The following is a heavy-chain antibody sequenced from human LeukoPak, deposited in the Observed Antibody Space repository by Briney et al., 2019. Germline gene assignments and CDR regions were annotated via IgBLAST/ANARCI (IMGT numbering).Heavy chain of an antibody. CDR2: IYPGDSDT. Sequence: PGASLKISCKGSGYSFTSYWIGWVRQMPGKGLEWMGIIYPGDSDTRYSPSFQVQVTISADKSISTAYLQWSSLKASDTAMYYCARHPPTMIVVVTPDAFGIWGQGTMVTVSS. D-gene: IGHD3-22*01. CDR1: GYSFTSYW. J-gene: IGHJ3*02. CDR3: ARHPPTMIVVVTPDAFGI. V-gene: IGHV5-51*01.